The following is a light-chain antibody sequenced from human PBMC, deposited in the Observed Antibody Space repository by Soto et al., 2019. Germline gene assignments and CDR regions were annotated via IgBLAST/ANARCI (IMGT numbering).Light chain of an antibody. J-gene: IGKJ4*01. V-gene: IGKV1-5*03. CDR1: QSISSW. CDR2: KAS. Sequence: DIQMTQSPSTLSASVGDRVTITCRASQSISSWLAWYQQKPGKAPKLLIYKASSLESGVPSRFSGSGSGTEFTLTISSLQPDDFATYYCQQYKSYSPTTFGGGTKVEIK. CDR3: QQYKSYSPTT.